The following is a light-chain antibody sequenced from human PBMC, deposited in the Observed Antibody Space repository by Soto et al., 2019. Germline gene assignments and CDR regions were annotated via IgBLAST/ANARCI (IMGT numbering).Light chain of an antibody. CDR1: QSVSSN. V-gene: IGKV3-15*01. Sequence: EIVMTQSPATLSVSPGERDTLSCRASQSVSSNLAWYQQKPGQAPRFLIYGASTRATGIPARFSGSGSWTELTLTISSLHSEDFAVYYCQQYNNWPRTFGQGTNVEIK. J-gene: IGKJ1*01. CDR2: GAS. CDR3: QQYNNWPRT.